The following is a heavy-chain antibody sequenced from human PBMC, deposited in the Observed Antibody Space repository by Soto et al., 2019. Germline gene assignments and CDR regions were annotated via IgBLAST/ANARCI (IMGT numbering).Heavy chain of an antibody. CDR1: GFTFGDYA. Sequence: GGSLRLSCTASGFTFGDYAMSWFRQAPGKGLEWVGFIRSKAYGGTTEYAASVKGRFTISRDDSKSIAYLQMNSLETEDTAVYYCTREPSSRYFDWLPQFDYWGQGTLVTVSS. D-gene: IGHD3-9*01. J-gene: IGHJ4*02. V-gene: IGHV3-49*03. CDR2: IRSKAYGGTT. CDR3: TREPSSRYFDWLPQFDY.